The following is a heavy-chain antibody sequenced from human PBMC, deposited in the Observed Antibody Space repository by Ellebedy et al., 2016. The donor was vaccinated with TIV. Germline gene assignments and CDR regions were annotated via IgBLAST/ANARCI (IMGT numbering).Heavy chain of an antibody. CDR3: AKARGSSVIDYNYYGMDV. CDR2: MYSGGGT. Sequence: GESLKISCAASGVTVSNNYMSWVRQAPGKGLEWVSVMYSGGGTFYADSVKGRFTISRDNSKNTVYLQMNSLRVEDTAVYYCAKARGSSVIDYNYYGMDVWGQGTTVTVSS. D-gene: IGHD2-21*01. V-gene: IGHV3-53*01. J-gene: IGHJ6*02. CDR1: GVTVSNNY.